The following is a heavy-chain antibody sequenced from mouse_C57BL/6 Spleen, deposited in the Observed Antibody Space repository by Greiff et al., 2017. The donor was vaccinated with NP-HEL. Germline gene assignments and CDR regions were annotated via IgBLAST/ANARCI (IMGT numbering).Heavy chain of an antibody. D-gene: IGHD1-1*01. Sequence: QVQLQQPGAELVKPGASVKLSCKASGYTFTSYWMHWVKQRPGQGLEWIGMIHPNSGSTNYNEKFKSKATLTVDKSSSTAYMQHSSLTSADTAVYYCARSVLRSLIDYWGQGTTLTVSS. CDR2: IHPNSGST. CDR1: GYTFTSYW. CDR3: ARSVLRSLIDY. V-gene: IGHV1-64*01. J-gene: IGHJ2*01.